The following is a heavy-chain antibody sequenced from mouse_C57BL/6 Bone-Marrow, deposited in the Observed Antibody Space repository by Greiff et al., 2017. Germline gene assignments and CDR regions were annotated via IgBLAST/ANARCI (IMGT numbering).Heavy chain of an antibody. V-gene: IGHV1-26*01. CDR3: VRWRGYVWFAY. D-gene: IGHD2-2*01. CDR1: GYTFTDYY. CDR2: ISPNNGGT. J-gene: IGHJ3*01. Sequence: VQLQQSGPELVKPGASVKISCKASGYTFTDYYMNWVKQSHGKSLEWIGDISPNNGGTSYNQKFKGKATLTVDKSSSTAYMELRSLSSDDSAVYYCVRWRGYVWFAYWGQGTVVTVSA.